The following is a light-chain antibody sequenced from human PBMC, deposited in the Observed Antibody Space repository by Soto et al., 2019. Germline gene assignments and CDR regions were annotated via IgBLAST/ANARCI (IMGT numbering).Light chain of an antibody. Sequence: EIVLTQSPGTLSLSQGERATLSFRASQSVSSSYLAWYQQKPGQAPRLLIYGASSRATGIPDRFSGSGSGTDFTLTISRLEPGDFAVYYCPQYGSSPITLGQGTRLEIK. CDR1: QSVSSSY. CDR3: PQYGSSPIT. V-gene: IGKV3-20*01. J-gene: IGKJ5*01. CDR2: GAS.